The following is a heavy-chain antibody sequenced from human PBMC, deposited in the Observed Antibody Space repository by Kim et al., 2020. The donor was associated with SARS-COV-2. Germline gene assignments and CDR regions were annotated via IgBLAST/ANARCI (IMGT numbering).Heavy chain of an antibody. D-gene: IGHD3-22*01. Sequence: ASVKVSCKASGYTFTSYGISWVRQAPGQGLEWMGWISAYNGNTNYAQKLQGRVTMTTDTSTSTAYMELRSLRSDDTAVYYCAFEVDDSSGPDAFDIWGQGTMVTVSS. CDR3: AFEVDDSSGPDAFDI. CDR2: ISAYNGNT. J-gene: IGHJ3*02. CDR1: GYTFTSYG. V-gene: IGHV1-18*04.